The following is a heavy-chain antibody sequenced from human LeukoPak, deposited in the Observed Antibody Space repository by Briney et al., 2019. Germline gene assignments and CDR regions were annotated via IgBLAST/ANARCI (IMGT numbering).Heavy chain of an antibody. V-gene: IGHV4-30-2*01. D-gene: IGHD3-3*01. J-gene: IGHJ5*02. Sequence: SETLSLTCAVSGGSISSGGYCWSWLRQPPGKGLEWIGYIYHSGSTYYNPSLKSRFTISVDRSKNQFSLKLSSMTAAYTAMYCWAIGRRDDFLSEYNWYDPWGQGALGTVSS. CDR1: GGSISSGGYC. CDR3: AIGRRDDFLSEYNWYDP. CDR2: IYHSGST.